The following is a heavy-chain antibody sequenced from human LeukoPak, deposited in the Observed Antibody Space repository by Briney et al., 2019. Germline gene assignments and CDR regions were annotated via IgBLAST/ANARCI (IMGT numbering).Heavy chain of an antibody. CDR1: GFTFSSYA. CDR2: ISGSGGST. D-gene: IGHD2-2*03. CDR3: AKVRGYCSSTSCYPNWFDP. Sequence: GGSLRLSCAASGFTFSSYAMSWVRQAPGKGLEWVSAISGSGGSTYYADSVKGRFTISRDNSKNTPYLQMNSLRAEDTAVYYCAKVRGYCSSTSCYPNWFDPWGQGTLVTVSS. J-gene: IGHJ5*02. V-gene: IGHV3-23*01.